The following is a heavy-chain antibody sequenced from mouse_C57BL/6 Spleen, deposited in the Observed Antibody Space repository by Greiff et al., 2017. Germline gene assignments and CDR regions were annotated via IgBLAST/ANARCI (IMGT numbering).Heavy chain of an antibody. CDR1: GFSLTSYG. CDR3: ARKPGNYYAMDY. J-gene: IGHJ4*01. CDR2: IWSGGST. Sequence: VKLMESGPGLVQPSQSLSITCTVSGFSLTSYGVHWVRQSPGKGLEWLGVIWSGGSTDYNAAFISRLSISKDNSKRQVFFKMNSLQADATAIYYCARKPGNYYAMDYWGQGTSVTVSS. V-gene: IGHV2-2*01.